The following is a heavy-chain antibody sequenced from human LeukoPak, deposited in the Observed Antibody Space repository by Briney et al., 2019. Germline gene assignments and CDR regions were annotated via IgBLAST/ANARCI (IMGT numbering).Heavy chain of an antibody. CDR1: GGSFSGYY. CDR3: ARVPLQLWRYYYGMDV. J-gene: IGHJ6*01. Sequence: KTSETLSLTCAVYGGSFSGYYWSWIRQPPGKGLEWIGEINHSGSTNYNPSLKSRVTISVDTSKNQFSLKLSSVTAADTAVYYCARVPLQLWRYYYGMDVWGQGTTVTVSS. V-gene: IGHV4-34*01. CDR2: INHSGST. D-gene: IGHD5-18*01.